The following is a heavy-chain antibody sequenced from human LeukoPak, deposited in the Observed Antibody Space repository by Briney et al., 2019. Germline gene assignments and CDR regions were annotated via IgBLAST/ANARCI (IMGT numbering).Heavy chain of an antibody. D-gene: IGHD2-2*01. V-gene: IGHV1-69*01. CDR3: AIYLGEATMRYDAFDI. CDR2: IIPIFGTA. J-gene: IGHJ3*02. CDR1: GGTFSSYA. Sequence: ASVKVPCKASGGTFSSYAISWVRQAPGQGLEWMGGIIPIFGTANYAQKFQGRVTITADESTSTAYMELSSLRSEDTAVYYCAIYLGEATMRYDAFDIWGQGTMVTVSS.